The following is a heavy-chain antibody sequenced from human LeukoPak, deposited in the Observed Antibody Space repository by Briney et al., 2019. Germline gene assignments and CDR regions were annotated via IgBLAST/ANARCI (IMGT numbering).Heavy chain of an antibody. CDR3: SMGPYYYDRSGYYY. Sequence: GGSLRLSCAASGVTFSTYWMACVRQAPGKGLVWVSRINSDGSSTSYADSMKGRFTISRDNAKNTLYLQMNSLRAEDTAVYYCSMGPYYYDRSGYYYWGQGSLVTVSS. D-gene: IGHD3-22*01. J-gene: IGHJ4*02. CDR2: INSDGSST. CDR1: GVTFSTYW. V-gene: IGHV3-74*01.